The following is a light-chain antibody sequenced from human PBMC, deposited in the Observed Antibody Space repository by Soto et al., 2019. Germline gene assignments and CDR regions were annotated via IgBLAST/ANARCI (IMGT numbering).Light chain of an antibody. J-gene: IGLJ3*02. CDR1: NGDVGAYDY. CDR3: CSYAGSNTWV. Sequence: QSVLTQPASVSGSPGQSITISCTGTNGDVGAYDYVSWYQQHPGKAPKLMISQVNNRPSGVSNRFSGSKFGNTASLTVSGLQAEDGADYYCCSYAGSNTWVFGGGTKVTVL. CDR2: QVN. V-gene: IGLV2-14*01.